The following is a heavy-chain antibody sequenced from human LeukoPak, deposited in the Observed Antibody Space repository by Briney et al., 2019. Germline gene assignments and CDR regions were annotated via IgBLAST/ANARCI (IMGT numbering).Heavy chain of an antibody. CDR2: IYSGGST. J-gene: IGHJ4*02. D-gene: IGHD3-22*01. CDR1: GFTVSSNY. Sequence: PGGSLRLSCAASGFTVSSNYMSWVRQAPGKGLEWVSVIYSGGSTYYADSVKGRFTISRDSGKNSLYLQMNSLRVEDTAVYYCARAVGSSGCDYWGQGTLSPSPQ. CDR3: ARAVGSSGCDY. V-gene: IGHV3-66*01.